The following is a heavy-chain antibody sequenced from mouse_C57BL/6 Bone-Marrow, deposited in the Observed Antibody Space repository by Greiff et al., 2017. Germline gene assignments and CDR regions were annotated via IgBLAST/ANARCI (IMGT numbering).Heavy chain of an antibody. CDR2: IDPENGDT. D-gene: IGHD1-1*01. CDR1: GFNIKDDY. CDR3: TTGTTGVVPFDY. V-gene: IGHV14-4*01. J-gene: IGHJ2*01. Sequence: VQLKQSGAELVRPGASVKLSCTASGFNIKDDYMHWVKQRPEQGLEWIGWIDPENGDTEYASKFQGKATITADTSSNTAYLQLSSLTSEDTAVYYCTTGTTGVVPFDYWGQGTTLTVSS.